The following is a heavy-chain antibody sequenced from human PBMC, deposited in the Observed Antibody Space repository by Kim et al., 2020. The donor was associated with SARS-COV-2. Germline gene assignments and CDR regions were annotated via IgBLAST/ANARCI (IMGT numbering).Heavy chain of an antibody. J-gene: IGHJ5*02. CDR1: GFTFSSYA. D-gene: IGHD3-22*01. V-gene: IGHV3-23*01. CDR3: AKGPLTYYYDSSGSNWFDP. CDR2: ISGSGGST. Sequence: GGSLRLSCAASGFTFSSYAMSWVRQAPGKGLEWVSAISGSGGSTYYADSVKGRFTISRDNSKNTLYLQMNSLRAEDTAVYYCAKGPLTYYYDSSGSNWFDPWGQGTLVTVSS.